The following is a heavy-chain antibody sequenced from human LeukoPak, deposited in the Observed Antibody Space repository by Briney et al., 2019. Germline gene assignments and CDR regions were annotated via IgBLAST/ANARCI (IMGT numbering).Heavy chain of an antibody. J-gene: IGHJ5*02. Sequence: SETLSLTCAVYGGSFSGYFWSWFRQPPGKGLEWIGEINRGGSTNYNSSLSLKSRVTISVDTSKNQFSLKLSSVTAADTAVYYCAVSAAALFDPWGQGTLVTVSS. CDR1: GGSFSGYF. CDR3: AVSAAALFDP. CDR2: INRGGST. V-gene: IGHV4-34*01. D-gene: IGHD6-6*01.